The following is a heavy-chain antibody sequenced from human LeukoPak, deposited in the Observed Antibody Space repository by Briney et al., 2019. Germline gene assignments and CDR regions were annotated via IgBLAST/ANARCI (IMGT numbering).Heavy chain of an antibody. CDR2: IYTSGST. J-gene: IGHJ5*02. CDR1: GGSISSYY. V-gene: IGHV4-4*07. CDR3: ARENFYELRFDP. D-gene: IGHD5/OR15-5a*01. Sequence: SETLSLTCTVSGGSISSYYWSWIRQPAGMGLEWIGRIYTSGSTNYNPSLKSRVTMSVDTSKNQFSLKLSSVTAADTAVYYCARENFYELRFDPWGQGTLVTVSS.